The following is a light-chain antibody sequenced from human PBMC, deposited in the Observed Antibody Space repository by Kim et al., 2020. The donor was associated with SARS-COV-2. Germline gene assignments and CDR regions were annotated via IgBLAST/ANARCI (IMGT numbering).Light chain of an antibody. CDR2: DNN. CDR3: AAWDDSLNGLYV. Sequence: QSVTISWSGTSSNFGSNTVNWYQQLPGTAPKLLIYDNNQRPSEVPDRFSGSKSGTSASLAISGLQSEDEADYYCAAWDDSLNGLYVFGSGTKVTVL. J-gene: IGLJ1*01. CDR1: SSNFGSNT. V-gene: IGLV1-44*01.